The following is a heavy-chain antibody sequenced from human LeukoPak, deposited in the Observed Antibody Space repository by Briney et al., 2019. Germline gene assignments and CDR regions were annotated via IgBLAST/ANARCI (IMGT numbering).Heavy chain of an antibody. J-gene: IGHJ2*01. CDR2: VYSSRST. V-gene: IGHV4-59*01. CDR3: ARVADQNWYFDL. Sequence: SETLSLTCTVSGDSISSYYWSWIRQPPGKGLDWIGYVYSSRSTNYNPSLKSRVTISADTSKNQFSLRLSSVTAAYTAVYYCARVADQNWYFDLWGRGTLVTVSS. CDR1: GDSISSYY.